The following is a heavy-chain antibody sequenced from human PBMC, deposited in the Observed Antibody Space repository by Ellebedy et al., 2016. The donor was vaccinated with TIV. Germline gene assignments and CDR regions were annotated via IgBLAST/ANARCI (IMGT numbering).Heavy chain of an antibody. D-gene: IGHD3-16*02. J-gene: IGHJ4*02. Sequence: SETLSLXXSVSGAAMNNYYWTWIRQSPGKGLEWIGYIYYSGSTNYNPSLKSRVTISVDTSKNQFSLKLSSVTAADTAVYYCARVAWGSYRPEYWGQGALVTVSS. CDR3: ARVAWGSYRPEY. CDR2: IYYSGST. V-gene: IGHV4-59*01. CDR1: GAAMNNYY.